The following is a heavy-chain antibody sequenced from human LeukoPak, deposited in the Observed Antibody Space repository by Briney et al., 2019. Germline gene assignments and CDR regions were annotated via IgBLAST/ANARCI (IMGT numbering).Heavy chain of an antibody. V-gene: IGHV4-61*02. CDR3: ARDMDGSGSYSDY. J-gene: IGHJ4*02. D-gene: IGHD3-10*01. Sequence: SQXLSLTGTVSGGSISSGSYYWRWIRQPAGKGLEWIGRIYTSGSTNYNPSLKSRVTISVDTSKNQFSLKLSSVTAADTAVYYCARDMDGSGSYSDYWGQGTLVTVSS. CDR2: IYTSGST. CDR1: GGSISSGSYY.